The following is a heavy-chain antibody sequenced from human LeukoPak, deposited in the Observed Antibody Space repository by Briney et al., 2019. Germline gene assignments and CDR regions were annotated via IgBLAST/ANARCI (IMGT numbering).Heavy chain of an antibody. J-gene: IGHJ1*01. CDR2: IIPIFGTA. CDR1: GGTFSSYA. Sequence: ASVKVSCKASGGTFSSYAISWVRQAPGQGLEWMGGIIPIFGTANYAQKFQGRVTITADESTSTAYMELSSLRSEDTAVYYCAQGGDYDFWSGSAAEYFQHWGQGTLVTVSS. CDR3: AQGGDYDFWSGSAAEYFQH. V-gene: IGHV1-69*13. D-gene: IGHD3-3*01.